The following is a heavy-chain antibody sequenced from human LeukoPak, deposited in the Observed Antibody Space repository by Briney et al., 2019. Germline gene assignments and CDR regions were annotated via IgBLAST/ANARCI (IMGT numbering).Heavy chain of an antibody. CDR1: GFTFSDYS. CDR2: ISGSGGST. J-gene: IGHJ4*02. Sequence: PGGSLRLSCAASGFTFSDYSMNWVRQAPGKGLEWVSAISGSGGSTYYADSVKGRFTISRDNSKNTLYLQMNSLRAEDTAVYYCAKGPYYDFWSGYYPVDYWGQGTLVTVSS. CDR3: AKGPYYDFWSGYYPVDY. V-gene: IGHV3-23*01. D-gene: IGHD3-3*01.